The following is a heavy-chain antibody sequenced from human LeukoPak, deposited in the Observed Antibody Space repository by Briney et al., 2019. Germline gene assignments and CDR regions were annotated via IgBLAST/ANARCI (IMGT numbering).Heavy chain of an antibody. J-gene: IGHJ4*02. CDR1: GFTFSSYA. D-gene: IGHD1-26*01. V-gene: IGHV3-23*01. CDR3: AKGGVGGTYWFLDY. Sequence: PGPSLRLSCAAFGFTFSSYAMSWVRQAPGKGLEWVSAISGSGGSTYYADSVKGRFTFSRDNSKNTLYLQMNSLRAEDTAVYYCAKGGVGGTYWFLDYWGQGTLVTVSS. CDR2: ISGSGGST.